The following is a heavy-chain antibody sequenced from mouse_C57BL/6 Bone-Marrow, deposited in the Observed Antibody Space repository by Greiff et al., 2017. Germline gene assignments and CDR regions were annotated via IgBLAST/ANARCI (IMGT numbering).Heavy chain of an antibody. CDR2: ISYTGSN. CDR3: AREQGYYDDCYWYFDV. J-gene: IGHJ1*03. CDR1: GYSITSGYY. V-gene: IGHV3-6*01. Sequence: EVKLQESGPGLVKPSQSLSLTCSVPGYSITSGYYWNWIRQFPGNKLEWMGYISYTGSNNYNPYLKNRISITRDTSKNPFFLKLNSVTTEATATYYCAREQGYYDDCYWYFDVWGTGTTVTVSS. D-gene: IGHD2-13*01.